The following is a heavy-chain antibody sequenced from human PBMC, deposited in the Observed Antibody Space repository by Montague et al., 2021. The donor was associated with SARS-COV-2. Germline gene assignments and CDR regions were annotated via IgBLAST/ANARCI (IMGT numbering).Heavy chain of an antibody. J-gene: IGHJ4*02. Sequence: SLGLSCAASGFTFNSYAMSWVRQAPGKGLEWVSIIYSGGSSTYYADSVKGRFTISRDNSKNTLYLQMNSMIAEDTAVYYCAKTHRYYNRNFDYWGQGTLVTVSS. CDR2: IYSGGSST. D-gene: IGHD3-22*01. CDR3: AKTHRYYNRNFDY. CDR1: GFTFNSYA. V-gene: IGHV3-23*03.